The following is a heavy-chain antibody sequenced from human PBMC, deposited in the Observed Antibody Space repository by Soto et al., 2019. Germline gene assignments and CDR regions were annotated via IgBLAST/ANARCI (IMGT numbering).Heavy chain of an antibody. Sequence: GGSMRLSCAASGLTFYSYGMHWVRQAPGKGLEWVAVIWYDGGNKYYADSVKGRFTISRDNSKNTLYLQMNSLRAEDTAVYYCARDQTMVPMDVWGQGTTVTVSS. CDR3: ARDQTMVPMDV. D-gene: IGHD3-10*01. J-gene: IGHJ6*02. CDR2: IWYDGGNK. V-gene: IGHV3-33*01. CDR1: GLTFYSYG.